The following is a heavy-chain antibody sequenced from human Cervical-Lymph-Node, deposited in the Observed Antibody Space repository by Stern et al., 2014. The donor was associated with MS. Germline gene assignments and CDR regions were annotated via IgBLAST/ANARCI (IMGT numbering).Heavy chain of an antibody. CDR2: IDPNGGST. Sequence: QVQLVQSGAEVKKPGSSVKVSCKASGYTFTSYYMHWVRQAPGQGLEWMGVIDPNGGSTSYAQKFQGRVTMTRDTSTSTVYMELSSLRSEDTAVYYCTRGPIFHYWGQGTLVTVSS. V-gene: IGHV1-46*01. J-gene: IGHJ4*02. CDR3: TRGPIFHY. CDR1: GYTFTSYY.